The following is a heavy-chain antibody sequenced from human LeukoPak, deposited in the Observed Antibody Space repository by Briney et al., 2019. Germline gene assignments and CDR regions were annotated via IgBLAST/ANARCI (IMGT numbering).Heavy chain of an antibody. CDR1: GYTFTSYD. CDR3: ARGLTTVTSSPFDY. D-gene: IGHD4-17*01. CDR2: MNPNSGNT. Sequence: ASVKVSCKASGYTFTSYDIDWVRQATGQGLEWMGRMNPNSGNTGYAQKFQGRVTMTRNTSISTAYMELSSLRSEDTAVYYCARGLTTVTSSPFDYWGQGTLVTVSS. V-gene: IGHV1-8*01. J-gene: IGHJ4*02.